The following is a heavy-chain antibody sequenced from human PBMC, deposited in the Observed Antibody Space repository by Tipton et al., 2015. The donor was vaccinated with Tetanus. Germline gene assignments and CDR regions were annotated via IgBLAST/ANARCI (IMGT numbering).Heavy chain of an antibody. D-gene: IGHD3-3*01. V-gene: IGHV3-30*04. CDR1: GFTFSSYA. CDR2: ISYDGSNK. Sequence: SLRLSCAASGFTFSSYAMHWVRQAPGKGLEWVAVISYDGSNKYYADSVKGRFTISRDNSKNTLYLQMNSLRAEDTAVYYCARDQTTIYDFWSGYYLDWGQGTLVTVSS. J-gene: IGHJ4*02. CDR3: ARDQTTIYDFWSGYYLD.